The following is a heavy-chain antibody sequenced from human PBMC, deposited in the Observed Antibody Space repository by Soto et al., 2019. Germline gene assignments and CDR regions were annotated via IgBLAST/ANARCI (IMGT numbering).Heavy chain of an antibody. CDR3: VSTPAYSGYDTPYYFDY. D-gene: IGHD5-12*01. CDR1: GGSISSYY. V-gene: IGHV4-4*07. J-gene: IGHJ4*02. Sequence: QVQLQESGPGLVKPSETLSLTCTASGGSISSYYWSWIRQPAGKGLEWIGRIYTSGSTNYNPSLKSRVTMSVDTSKNPFSLKLSSVTAADTAVYCCVSTPAYSGYDTPYYFDYWGQGTLVTVSS. CDR2: IYTSGST.